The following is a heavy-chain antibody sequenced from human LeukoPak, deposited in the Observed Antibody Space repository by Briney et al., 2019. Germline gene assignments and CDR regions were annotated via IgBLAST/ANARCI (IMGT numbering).Heavy chain of an antibody. Sequence: SETLSLTCTVSGGSISRYYWSWIRQPAGKGLEWIGRIYTSGSTNYNPPLKSRVTLSVDTSKNQFSLKLRSVTAADTAVYYCARDSIAAAGTGLWGQGTMVTVSS. J-gene: IGHJ3*01. CDR3: ARDSIAAAGTGL. CDR1: GGSISRYY. V-gene: IGHV4-4*07. D-gene: IGHD6-13*01. CDR2: IYTSGST.